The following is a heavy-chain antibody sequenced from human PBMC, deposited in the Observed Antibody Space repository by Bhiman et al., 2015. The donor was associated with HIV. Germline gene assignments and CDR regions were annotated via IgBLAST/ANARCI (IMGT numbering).Heavy chain of an antibody. CDR3: ARDKDVVNRAFDM. D-gene: IGHD1-14*01. CDR1: GFTVSSNY. Sequence: EVQLVESGGGLIQPGGSLRLSCAASGFTVSSNYMTWVRQAPGKGLEWVSVIYSGGNTYYADSVKGRFTISRDNSKNMLYLQMNSLRAEDTAVYYCARDKDVVNRAFDMWGQRDNGHRLF. V-gene: IGHV3-53*01. J-gene: IGHJ3*02. CDR2: IYSGGNT.